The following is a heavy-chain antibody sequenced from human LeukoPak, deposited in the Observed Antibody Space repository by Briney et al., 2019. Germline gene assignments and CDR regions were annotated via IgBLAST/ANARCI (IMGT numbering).Heavy chain of an antibody. CDR1: GGSISSSSYY. V-gene: IGHV4-39*01. CDR3: ARSGSYGDYESWFDP. J-gene: IGHJ5*02. CDR2: IYYSGST. Sequence: SETLSLTCTVSGGSISSSSYYWGWIRQPPGEGLEWIGSIYYSGSTYYNPSLKSRVTISVDTSKNQFSLKLSSVTAADTAVYYCARSGSYGDYESWFDPWGQGTLVTVSS. D-gene: IGHD4-17*01.